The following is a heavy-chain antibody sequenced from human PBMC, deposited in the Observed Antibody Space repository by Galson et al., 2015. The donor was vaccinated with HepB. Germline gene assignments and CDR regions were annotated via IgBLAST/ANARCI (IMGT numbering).Heavy chain of an antibody. CDR2: IYHSGST. J-gene: IGHJ5*02. CDR3: ARDCGCDCYSEFGHWFDP. V-gene: IGHV4-4*02. D-gene: IGHD2-21*01. Sequence: LSLTCAVSGGSISSSNWWSWVRQPPGKGLEWIGEIYHSGSTNYNPSLKSRVTISVDKSKNQFSLKLSSVTAADTAVYYCARDCGCDCYSEFGHWFDPWGQGTLVTVSS. CDR1: GGSISSSNW.